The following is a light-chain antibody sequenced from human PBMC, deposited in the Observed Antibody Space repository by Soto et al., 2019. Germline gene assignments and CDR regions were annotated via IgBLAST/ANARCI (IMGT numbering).Light chain of an antibody. J-gene: IGKJ4*01. CDR2: GAS. V-gene: IGKV3D-15*01. CDR1: HSISSY. CDR3: QQYHTWPIA. Sequence: EIVLTQSPATLSLSPGERATLSCMASHSISSYLAWYQQKPGQAPRLLIYGASSRATGIPDRFSGSGSGTEFTLTISSLQSEDCAIYYCQQYHTWPIAFGGGTKVDI.